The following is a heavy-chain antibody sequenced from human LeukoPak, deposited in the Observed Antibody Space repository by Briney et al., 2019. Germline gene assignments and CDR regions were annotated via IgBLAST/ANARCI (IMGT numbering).Heavy chain of an antibody. Sequence: SETLSLTCAVYGGSFSGYYWSWIRQPPGKGLEWIGEINYSGSTNYNPSLKSRVTISVDTSKNQFPLKLSSVTAADTAVYYCARGRAIFGAPRKGAFDIWGQGTMVTVSS. CDR1: GGSFSGYY. D-gene: IGHD3-3*01. V-gene: IGHV4-34*01. CDR3: ARGRAIFGAPRKGAFDI. J-gene: IGHJ3*02. CDR2: INYSGST.